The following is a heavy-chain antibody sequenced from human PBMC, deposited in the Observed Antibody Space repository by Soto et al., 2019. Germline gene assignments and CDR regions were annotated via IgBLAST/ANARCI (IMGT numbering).Heavy chain of an antibody. CDR3: ARGRVPYYYYYGMDV. D-gene: IGHD3-10*01. CDR1: GFTFSSYA. Sequence: GGSLRLSCAASGFTFSSYAMHWVRQAPGKGLEWVAVISYDGSNKYYADSVKGRFTISRDNSKNTLYLQMNSLRAEDTAVYYCARGRVPYYYYYGMDVWGQGTTVTVSS. V-gene: IGHV3-30-3*01. CDR2: ISYDGSNK. J-gene: IGHJ6*02.